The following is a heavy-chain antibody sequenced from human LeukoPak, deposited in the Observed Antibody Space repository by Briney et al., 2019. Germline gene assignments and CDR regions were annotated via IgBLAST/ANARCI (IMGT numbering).Heavy chain of an antibody. CDR1: GYTFSSYG. CDR3: ATQGSDEWLANFDY. D-gene: IGHD6-19*01. CDR2: ISAYNGNT. J-gene: IGHJ4*02. Sequence: ASVKVSCKASGYTFSSYGISWVRQAPGQGLEWMGWISAYNGNTNYAQKLQGRVTMTTDTSTSTAYMELRSLRSDDTAVYYCATQGSDEWLANFDYWGQGTLVTVSS. V-gene: IGHV1-18*01.